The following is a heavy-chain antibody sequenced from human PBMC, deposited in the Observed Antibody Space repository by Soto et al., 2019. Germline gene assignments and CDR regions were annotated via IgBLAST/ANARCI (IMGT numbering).Heavy chain of an antibody. Sequence: QVQLVQSGAEVKKPGSSVKVSCKASGGTFSSYAISWVRQAPGQGLEWMGGIIPIFGTANYAQKFQGRVTITADESTSTAYMELSSLRYEDTAVYYCARGGGDYYDSSGYYEGYYGMDVWGQGTTVTVSS. J-gene: IGHJ6*02. CDR2: IIPIFGTA. CDR1: GGTFSSYA. V-gene: IGHV1-69*12. CDR3: ARGGGDYYDSSGYYEGYYGMDV. D-gene: IGHD3-22*01.